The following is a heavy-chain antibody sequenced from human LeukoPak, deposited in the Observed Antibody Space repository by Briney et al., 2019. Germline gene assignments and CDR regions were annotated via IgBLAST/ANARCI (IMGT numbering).Heavy chain of an antibody. J-gene: IGHJ4*02. V-gene: IGHV4-59*08. CDR3: ARHQEMATSRSYLDY. CDR2: IYYSGST. D-gene: IGHD5-24*01. CDR1: GGSISSYY. Sequence: SETLSLTCTVSGGSISSYYWSWIRQPPGKGLEWIGYIYYSGSTNYNPSLKSRVTISVDTSKNQLSLKLSSVTAADTAVYYCARHQEMATSRSYLDYWGQGTLVTVSS.